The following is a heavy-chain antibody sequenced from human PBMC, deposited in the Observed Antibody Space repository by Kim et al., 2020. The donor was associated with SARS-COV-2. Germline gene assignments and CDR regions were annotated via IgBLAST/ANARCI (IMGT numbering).Heavy chain of an antibody. V-gene: IGHV3-30*07. D-gene: IGHD6-19*01. CDR3: ASQRVRNSSAFFQLDY. Sequence: SVKGRFTISRDHSKNTFYLQMSSLRAEDTAVYYCASQRVRNSSAFFQLDYWGQGTLVTVSS. J-gene: IGHJ4*02.